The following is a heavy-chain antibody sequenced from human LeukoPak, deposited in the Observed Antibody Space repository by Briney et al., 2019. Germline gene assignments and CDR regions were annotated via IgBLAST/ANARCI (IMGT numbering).Heavy chain of an antibody. CDR3: ARDYYDSSGPNYYGMDV. V-gene: IGHV1-69*04. J-gene: IGHJ6*02. CDR1: GGTFSSYA. Sequence: SVTVSCKASGGTFSSYAISWARQAPGQGLEWMGRIIPILCIANYAQKFQGRVTITADKSTSTAYMELSSLRSEDTAVYYVARDYYDSSGPNYYGMDVWGQGTTVTVSS. CDR2: IIPILCIA. D-gene: IGHD3-22*01.